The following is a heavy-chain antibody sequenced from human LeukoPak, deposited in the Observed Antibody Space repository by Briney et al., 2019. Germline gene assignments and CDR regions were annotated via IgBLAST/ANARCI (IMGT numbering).Heavy chain of an antibody. D-gene: IGHD5-18*01. CDR2: ISGSGGST. CDR1: GFTFSSYA. Sequence: GGSLRLSCAASGFTFSSYAMSWVRQAPGKGLEWVSAISGSGGSTYCADSVKGRFTISRDNSKNTLYLQMNSLRAEDTAVYYCAKAAAMVTAYYYYYYMDVWGKGTTVTVSS. V-gene: IGHV3-23*01. CDR3: AKAAAMVTAYYYYYYMDV. J-gene: IGHJ6*03.